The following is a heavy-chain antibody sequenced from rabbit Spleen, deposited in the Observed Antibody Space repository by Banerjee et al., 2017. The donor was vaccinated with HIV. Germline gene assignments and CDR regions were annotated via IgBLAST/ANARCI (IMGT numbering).Heavy chain of an antibody. CDR3: ARDVGGLHWKRPNL. CDR2: IYADSSSST. CDR1: GFSFSSNSY. D-gene: IGHD5-1*01. J-gene: IGHJ4*01. V-gene: IGHV1S40*01. Sequence: QSLEESGGDLVKPGASLTLTCTASGFSFSSNSYMCWVRQAPGKGLEWIGCIYADSSSSTWYATWAEGRFTISKTSSTTVTLQMTSLTVADTATNFCARDVGGLHWKRPNLWGPGTLVTVS.